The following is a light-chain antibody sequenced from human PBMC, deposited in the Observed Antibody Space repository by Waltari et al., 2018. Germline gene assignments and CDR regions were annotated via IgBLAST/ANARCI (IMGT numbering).Light chain of an antibody. J-gene: IGLJ1*01. V-gene: IGLV2-23*02. CDR1: STDLGTYNV. CDR2: EVR. Sequence: QSALTQPASMSGSPGQSITIPCPGTSTDLGTYNVVSWYQQHPGKAPKLIIYEVRKRPSGISDRFSGSMSGSTASLTISRLQAEDEAEYYCCSFAGNSYVFGTGTKVTVL. CDR3: CSFAGNSYV.